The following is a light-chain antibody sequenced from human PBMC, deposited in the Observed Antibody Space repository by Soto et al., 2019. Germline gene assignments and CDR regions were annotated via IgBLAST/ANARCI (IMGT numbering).Light chain of an antibody. Sequence: PGERATLSCRASQSVSSSYLAWYQQKPGQAPRLLIYGASSRATGIPDRFSGSGSGTDFTLTISRLEPEDFAVYYCQQYGSSLYTFGQGTKLEIK. CDR1: QSVSSSY. V-gene: IGKV3-20*01. CDR2: GAS. J-gene: IGKJ2*01. CDR3: QQYGSSLYT.